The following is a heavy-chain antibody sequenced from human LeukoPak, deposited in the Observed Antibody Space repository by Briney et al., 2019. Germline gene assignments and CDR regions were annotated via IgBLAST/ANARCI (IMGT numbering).Heavy chain of an antibody. D-gene: IGHD6-13*01. CDR3: AKDYSSRWYYFDY. Sequence: GGSLRLSCAASVFTFSNFGMHWVREAPGKGLQWVAFIRYDGTNKYYADSVKGRFSISRDTSKNTLSLQLISLRAEDTAIYYCAKDYSSRWYYFDYWGQGTLVTVSS. V-gene: IGHV3-30*02. CDR1: VFTFSNFG. CDR2: IRYDGTNK. J-gene: IGHJ4*02.